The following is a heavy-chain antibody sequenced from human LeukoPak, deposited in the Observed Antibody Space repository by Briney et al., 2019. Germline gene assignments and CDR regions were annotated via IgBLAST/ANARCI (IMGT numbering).Heavy chain of an antibody. CDR3: ARRRTTGTTGYFDY. D-gene: IGHD1-1*01. V-gene: IGHV4-31*03. CDR1: GGSISSGGHY. Sequence: PSQTLSLTCTVSGGSISSGGHYWSWIRQHPGKGLEWIGYIYYSGSTYYNPSLKSRVTISVDTSKNQFSLKLSSVTAADTAFYYCARRRTTGTTGYFDYWGQGILVTVSS. CDR2: IYYSGST. J-gene: IGHJ4*02.